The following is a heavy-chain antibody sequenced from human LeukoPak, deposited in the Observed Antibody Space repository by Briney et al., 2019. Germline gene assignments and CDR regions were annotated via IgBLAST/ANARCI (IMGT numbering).Heavy chain of an antibody. CDR3: ARILSSGYIDY. CDR1: GGSISSGGYY. J-gene: IGHJ4*02. D-gene: IGHD3-22*01. Sequence: SETLSLTCTVSGGSISSGGYYWSWIRQPAGKGLEWIGRIYTSGSTNYNPSLKSRVTMSVDTSKNQFSLKLSSVTAADTAVYYCARILSSGYIDYWGQGTLVTVSS. CDR2: IYTSGST. V-gene: IGHV4-61*02.